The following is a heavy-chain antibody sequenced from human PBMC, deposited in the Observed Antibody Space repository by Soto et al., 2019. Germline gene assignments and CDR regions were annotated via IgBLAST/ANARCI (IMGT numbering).Heavy chain of an antibody. CDR1: GYSFTSYW. CDR3: TTDPISTVTVH. J-gene: IGHJ4*02. CDR2: IDPSDSYT. V-gene: IGHV5-10-1*01. Sequence: GESLKISCKGSGYSFTSYWITWVRQMPGKGLEWMGRIDPSDSYTNYSPSFQGHVTISADKSISTAYLQMNSLKTEDTAVYYCTTDPISTVTVHWGQGTLVTVSS. D-gene: IGHD4-17*01.